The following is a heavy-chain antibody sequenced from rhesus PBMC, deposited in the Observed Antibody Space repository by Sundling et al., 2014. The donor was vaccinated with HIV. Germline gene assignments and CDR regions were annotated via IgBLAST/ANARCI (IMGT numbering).Heavy chain of an antibody. CDR3: ARGGITAGR. CDR1: GGSISGDYG. J-gene: IGHJ4*01. V-gene: IGHV4-106*01. CDR2: IDGDDGST. D-gene: IGHD6-19*01. Sequence: QVQLQESGPGLLKPSETLSLTCAVSGGSISGDYGWGWIRQPPGKGLEWIGRIDGDDGSTDYNPSLKSRVTISIDRSKSQFSLTLNSLTAADTGVYYCARGGITAGRWGQGLLVTVSS.